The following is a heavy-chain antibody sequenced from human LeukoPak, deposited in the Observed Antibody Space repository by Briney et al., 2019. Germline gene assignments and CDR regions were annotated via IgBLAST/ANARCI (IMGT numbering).Heavy chain of an antibody. CDR2: IIPIFGTA. Sequence: GASVKVSCKASGGTFSSYAISWVRQAPGQGLEWMGGIIPIFGTANYAQKFQGRVTITADKSTSTAYMEPSSLRSEDTAVYYCAKASGIAAPAPDCWGQGTLVTVSS. CDR1: GGTFSSYA. D-gene: IGHD6-13*01. J-gene: IGHJ4*02. CDR3: AKASGIAAPAPDC. V-gene: IGHV1-69*06.